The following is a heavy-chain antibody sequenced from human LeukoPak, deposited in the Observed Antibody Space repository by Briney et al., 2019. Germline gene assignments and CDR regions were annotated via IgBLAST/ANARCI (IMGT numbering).Heavy chain of an antibody. CDR3: ATGRDPYKTGH. CDR2: ICDNGNT. CDR1: GGSFSPAH. D-gene: IGHD5-24*01. J-gene: IGHJ4*02. Sequence: PSETLSLTCTFSGGSFSPAHWSWIRQPPGKGLEWIGVICDNGNTDYNPSLKSRVTISVDTSKSQFSLKLNSLAAADTAVYYCATGRDPYKTGHWGQGTLVTVSS. V-gene: IGHV4-59*01.